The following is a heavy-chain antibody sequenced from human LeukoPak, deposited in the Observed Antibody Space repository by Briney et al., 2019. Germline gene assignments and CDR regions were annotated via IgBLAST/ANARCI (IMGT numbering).Heavy chain of an antibody. CDR3: ATSPIFSND. V-gene: IGHV3-74*01. CDR2: ISTDGSST. CDR1: GFTFSDHW. Sequence: GGSLRLSCAASGFTFSDHWMHWVRQAPGKGLVWVSHISTDGSSTTYADSVKGRFIISRDNARNTLYLQMNSLRVGDTAVYYCATSPIFSNDWGQGTLVTVSS. J-gene: IGHJ4*02. D-gene: IGHD3-3*01.